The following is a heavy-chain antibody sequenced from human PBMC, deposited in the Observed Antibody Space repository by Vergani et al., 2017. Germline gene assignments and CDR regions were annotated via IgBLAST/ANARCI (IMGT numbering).Heavy chain of an antibody. Sequence: QVQLVESGGGVVQPGGSLRLSCAASGFTFNSYGMHWVRQAPGKGLEWVASIRSDESRRYYGDSMEGPFTISRDNSKNTLYLQMNSLKTEDTAVYYCTTDAIVVVPAANWFDPWGQGTLVTVSS. J-gene: IGHJ5*02. CDR2: IRSDESRR. CDR3: TTDAIVVVPAANWFDP. V-gene: IGHV3-30*02. D-gene: IGHD2-2*01. CDR1: GFTFNSYG.